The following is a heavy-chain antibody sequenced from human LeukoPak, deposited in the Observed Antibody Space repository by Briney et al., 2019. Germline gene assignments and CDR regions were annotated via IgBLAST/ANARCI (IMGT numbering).Heavy chain of an antibody. Sequence: PGGSLRLSCAASGFTFTSYWMHWVRQAPGEGPMWVSRINTDGSSTKYADSVKGRFTISRDNAKNTLFLQMNSLRAEDTAVYYCARAVELDSWGQGTLVTVAS. CDR1: GFTFTSYW. D-gene: IGHD1-1*01. CDR3: ARAVELDS. V-gene: IGHV3-74*01. J-gene: IGHJ4*02. CDR2: INTDGSST.